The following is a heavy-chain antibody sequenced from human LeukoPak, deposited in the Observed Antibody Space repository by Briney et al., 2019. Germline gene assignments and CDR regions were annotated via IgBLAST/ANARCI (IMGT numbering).Heavy chain of an antibody. CDR2: ITGSGATT. D-gene: IGHD6-13*01. CDR1: GSTFSGHG. J-gene: IGHJ4*02. CDR3: TTRHPAAGTA. V-gene: IGHV3-23*01. Sequence: GGSLRLSCAASGSTFSGHGMNWVRQAPGKGLEWVSGITGSGATTYYADSVKGRFTISRDNSKNTLYLQMNSLKTEDTAVYYCTTRHPAAGTARGQGTLVTVSS.